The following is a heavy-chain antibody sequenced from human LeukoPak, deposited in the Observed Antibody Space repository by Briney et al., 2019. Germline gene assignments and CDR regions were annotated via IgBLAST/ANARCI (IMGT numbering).Heavy chain of an antibody. CDR1: GGSISSYY. J-gene: IGHJ6*02. Sequence: SETLSLTCTVSGGSISSYYWSWIRQPPGKGLEWIGYIYYSGSTYYNPSLKSRVTISVDTSKNQFSLKLSSVTAADTAVYYCARDTQKYYYYGMDVWGQGTTVTVSS. V-gene: IGHV4-59*12. CDR2: IYYSGST. CDR3: ARDTQKYYYYGMDV.